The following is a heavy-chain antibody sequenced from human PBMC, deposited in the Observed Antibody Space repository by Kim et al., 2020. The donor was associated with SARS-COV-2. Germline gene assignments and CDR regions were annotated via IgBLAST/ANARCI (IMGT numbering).Heavy chain of an antibody. CDR2: IYYSGST. J-gene: IGHJ6*03. V-gene: IGHV4-59*08. Sequence: SETLSLTCTVSGGSISSYYWSWIRQPPGKGLEWIGYIYYSGSTNYNPSLKSRVTISVDTSKNQFSLKLSSVTAADTAVYYCARRVTYSNYGPPGFPHYYYYSMDVWGKGTTVTVSS. CDR3: ARRVTYSNYGPPGFPHYYYYSMDV. D-gene: IGHD4-4*01. CDR1: GGSISSYY.